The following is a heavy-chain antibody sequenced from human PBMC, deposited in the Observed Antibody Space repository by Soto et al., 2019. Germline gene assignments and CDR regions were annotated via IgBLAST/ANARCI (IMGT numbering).Heavy chain of an antibody. CDR1: GFTFSSYG. Sequence: QVQLVESGGGVVQPGRSLRLSCAASGFTFSSYGMHWVRQAPGKGLEWVAVIWYDGSNKYYADSVKGRFTISRDNSKNTLYLQMNSLRAEDTAVYYCARGTGSYQAEGFDYWGRGTLVTVSS. V-gene: IGHV3-33*01. CDR2: IWYDGSNK. CDR3: ARGTGSYQAEGFDY. D-gene: IGHD1-26*01. J-gene: IGHJ4*02.